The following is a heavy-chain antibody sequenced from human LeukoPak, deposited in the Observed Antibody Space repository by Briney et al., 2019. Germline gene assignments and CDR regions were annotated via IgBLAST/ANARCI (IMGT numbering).Heavy chain of an antibody. Sequence: PGGSLRLSCAASGFTFSNAWMSWVRQAPGKGLEWVGRIKSKTDGGTTDYAAPVKGRFTISRDNAKNTLYLQMNSLRAEDTAVYYCARVYYDFWSGYYTDYWGQGTLVTVSS. CDR2: IKSKTDGGTT. CDR3: ARVYYDFWSGYYTDY. J-gene: IGHJ4*02. D-gene: IGHD3-3*01. CDR1: GFTFSNAW. V-gene: IGHV3-15*05.